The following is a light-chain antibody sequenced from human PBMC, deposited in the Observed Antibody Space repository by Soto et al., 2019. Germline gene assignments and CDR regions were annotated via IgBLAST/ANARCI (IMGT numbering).Light chain of an antibody. Sequence: ESILSQSPGTLSLTPGEEATLSFSASQSDDTNYSAWYQQKPGQTPRLIIYGASGRADGIPHRFSGSGFGTDFTLTISKVEPEDFAVYYCQQYGTSPATFGQGSMV. J-gene: IGKJ1*01. CDR1: QSDDTNY. CDR2: GAS. V-gene: IGKV3-20*01. CDR3: QQYGTSPAT.